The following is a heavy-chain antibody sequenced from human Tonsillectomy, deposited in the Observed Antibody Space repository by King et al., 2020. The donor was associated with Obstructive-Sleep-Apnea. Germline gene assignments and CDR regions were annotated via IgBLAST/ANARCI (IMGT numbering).Heavy chain of an antibody. V-gene: IGHV1-18*01. J-gene: IGHJ4*02. Sequence: QLVQSGAEVKKPGASVKVSCKASGYTFTSYGISWVRQAPGQGLEWMGWISAYNGNTNYAQKNQGRVTRTTDKSTSQAYIELRGLRSDDTAVYYCARRCSGGSCYGASDYWGQGTLVTVSS. D-gene: IGHD2-15*01. CDR3: ARRCSGGSCYGASDY. CDR2: ISAYNGNT. CDR1: GYTFTSYG.